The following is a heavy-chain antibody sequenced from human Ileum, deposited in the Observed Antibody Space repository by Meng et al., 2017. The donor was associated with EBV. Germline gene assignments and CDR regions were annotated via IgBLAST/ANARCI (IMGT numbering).Heavy chain of an antibody. CDR2: INPDTGGP. CDR3: ARDRDIYLTYYFDF. J-gene: IGHJ4*02. Sequence: QVQLAQFGAEVKKPGASVKVSRKASGYTFTGYYIHWVRQAPGQGPEWMGRINPDTGGPDYAQKFQGRVTMTRDTSTSTAYMEVNGLTSDDTAVYYCARDRDIYLTYYFDFWGPGTLVTVSS. CDR1: GYTFTGYY. D-gene: IGHD2-21*01. V-gene: IGHV1-2*06.